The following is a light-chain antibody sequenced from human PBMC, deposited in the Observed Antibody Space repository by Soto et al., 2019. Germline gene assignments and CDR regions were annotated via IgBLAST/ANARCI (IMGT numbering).Light chain of an antibody. J-gene: IGLJ2*01. Sequence: QLVLTQSPSASASLGASVNLTCTLSSGRSSYAIAWHQQQPEKGPRFLMNLNSDGSHSKGDGIPDRFSGSSSGAERYLTISSLQSEDEADYYCQTWGTGMGVFGGGTKVTVL. V-gene: IGLV4-69*01. CDR1: SGRSSYA. CDR3: QTWGTGMGV. CDR2: LNSDGSH.